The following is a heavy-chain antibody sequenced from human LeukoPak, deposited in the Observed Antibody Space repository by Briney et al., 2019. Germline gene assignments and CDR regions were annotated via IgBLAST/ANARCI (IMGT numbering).Heavy chain of an antibody. J-gene: IGHJ4*02. V-gene: IGHV1-18*01. CDR1: GYTFTSYG. CDR3: ARRDCSSTSCDDNFDY. D-gene: IGHD2-2*01. Sequence: ASVKVSCKASGYTFTSYGISWVRQAPGQGLEWMGWITAYNGNTNYAQKLQGRVTMTTDTSTSTAYMELRSLRSDDTAMYYCARRDCSSTSCDDNFDYWGQGTLVTVSS. CDR2: ITAYNGNT.